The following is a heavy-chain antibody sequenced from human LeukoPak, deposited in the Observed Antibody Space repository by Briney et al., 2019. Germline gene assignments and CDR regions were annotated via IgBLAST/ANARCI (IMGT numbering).Heavy chain of an antibody. D-gene: IGHD3-16*01. Sequence: GGSLRLSCAASGFTFSSYAMSWVRQAPGKGLEWVSAIRGSGGSTYYADSVKGRFTISRDNSKNSLYLQMNSLRAEDSAVYYCAKVSSYDYVWGSPDYWGQGTLVTVSS. CDR1: GFTFSSYA. CDR2: IRGSGGST. CDR3: AKVSSYDYVWGSPDY. J-gene: IGHJ4*02. V-gene: IGHV3-23*01.